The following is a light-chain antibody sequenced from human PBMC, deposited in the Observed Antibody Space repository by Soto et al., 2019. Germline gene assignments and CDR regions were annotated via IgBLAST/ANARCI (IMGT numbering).Light chain of an antibody. Sequence: IQMTQSPSSLSASIGDRVTITCRASQSIGRFLNWYQQKPGKAPKLLIYAASSLQSGVPSRFSGSGSGTDFTLIISSLQPEDFAIYYCQQSYGTSWTFGQGTKVDIK. CDR3: QQSYGTSWT. V-gene: IGKV1-39*01. CDR1: QSIGRF. J-gene: IGKJ1*01. CDR2: AAS.